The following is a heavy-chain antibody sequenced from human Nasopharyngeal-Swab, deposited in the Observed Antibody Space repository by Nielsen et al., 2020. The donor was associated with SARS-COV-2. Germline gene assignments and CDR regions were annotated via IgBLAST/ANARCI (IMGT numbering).Heavy chain of an antibody. CDR2: IIPILGIA. Sequence: SVKVSCKASGGTFSSYAISWVRQAPGQGLEWMGRIIPILGIANYAQKFQGRVTITADKSTSTAYMELSSLRSEDTAVYYCARDCSSTSCYLYHYYYYMDVWGKGTTVTVSS. CDR1: GGTFSSYA. D-gene: IGHD2-2*01. J-gene: IGHJ6*03. CDR3: ARDCSSTSCYLYHYYYYMDV. V-gene: IGHV1-69*04.